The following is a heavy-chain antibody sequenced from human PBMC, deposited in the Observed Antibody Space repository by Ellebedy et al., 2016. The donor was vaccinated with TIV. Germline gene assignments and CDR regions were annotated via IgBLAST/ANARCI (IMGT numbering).Heavy chain of an antibody. CDR3: ARDSGSYPFDY. Sequence: GESLKISXAASGFTFSSYGIHWVRQAPGKGLEWVSRVNGPGSETGHADSVKGRFTTSRDNAKDTLYLQLNSLRTEDTAVYYCARDSGSYPFDYWGQGTLVTVSS. CDR2: VNGPGSET. D-gene: IGHD1-26*01. J-gene: IGHJ4*02. CDR1: GFTFSSYG. V-gene: IGHV3-74*01.